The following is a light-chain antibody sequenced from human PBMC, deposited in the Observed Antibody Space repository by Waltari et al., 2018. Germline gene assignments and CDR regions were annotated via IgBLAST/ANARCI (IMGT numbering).Light chain of an antibody. J-gene: IGLJ3*02. CDR2: EDS. CDR3: YSTDSSLWL. CDR1: ALPKKY. Sequence: SYELTQPPSVSVSPGQTARITCSGDALPKKYAYWYQQKSGQAPVLVIHEDSKRPSGSPERFAGSSSGTMATLTISGAQVEDEADYYCYSTDSSLWLFGGGTKLTVL. V-gene: IGLV3-10*01.